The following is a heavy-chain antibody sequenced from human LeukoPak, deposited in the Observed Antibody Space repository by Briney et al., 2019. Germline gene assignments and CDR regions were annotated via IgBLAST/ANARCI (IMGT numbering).Heavy chain of an antibody. D-gene: IGHD3-3*01. CDR2: IYTSGST. CDR1: GGSISSYY. J-gene: IGHJ5*02. CDR3: ARHIFDYDFWGGYSAWFDP. Sequence: SETLSLTCTVSGGSISSYYWSWIRQPPGKGLEWIGYIYTSGSTNYNPSLKSRVTISVDTSKNQFSLKLSSVTAADTAVYYCARHIFDYDFWGGYSAWFDPWGQGTLVTVSS. V-gene: IGHV4-4*09.